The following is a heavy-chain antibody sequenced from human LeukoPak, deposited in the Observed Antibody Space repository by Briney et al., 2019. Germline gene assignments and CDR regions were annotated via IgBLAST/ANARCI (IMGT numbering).Heavy chain of an antibody. CDR2: IRGTGDRT. CDR3: VNQAKAEGGQGAFDI. V-gene: IGHV3-NL1*01. Sequence: GGSLRLSCAASGFTFSSYGMHWVRQAPGKGLEWVSTIRGTGDRTFYADSVKGRFTISRDNSKNTLYLQMNSLRAEDTAVYYCVNQAKAEGGQGAFDIWGQGTMVTVSS. CDR1: GFTFSSYG. D-gene: IGHD3-16*01. J-gene: IGHJ3*02.